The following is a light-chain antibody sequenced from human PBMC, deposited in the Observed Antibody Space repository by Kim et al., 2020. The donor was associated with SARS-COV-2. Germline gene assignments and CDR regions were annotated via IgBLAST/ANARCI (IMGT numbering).Light chain of an antibody. J-gene: IGKJ1*01. CDR2: GAS. Sequence: SPSARAITTCRSSQNLTNTFFAWYQHKLGQAPRLLIFGASNWAAEISDRFSGTGSGTDFTLTIIRLYAEDFAVYYCQQYSSSPMTFGQGTKVYIK. CDR3: QQYSSSPMT. CDR1: QNLTNTF. V-gene: IGKV3-20*01.